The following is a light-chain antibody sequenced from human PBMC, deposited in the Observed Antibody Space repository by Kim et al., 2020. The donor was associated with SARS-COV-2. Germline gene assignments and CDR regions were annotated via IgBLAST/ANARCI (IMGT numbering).Light chain of an antibody. Sequence: ELTQPPSASGTPGQRVTISCSGSSSNIGSNTVNWYQQLPGAAPKLLIYSNNQRPSGVPDRFSGSKSGTSASLAITGLQSEDEADYYCAAWDDSLNGWVFGGGTQLTVL. CDR1: SSNIGSNT. J-gene: IGLJ3*02. V-gene: IGLV1-44*01. CDR2: SNN. CDR3: AAWDDSLNGWV.